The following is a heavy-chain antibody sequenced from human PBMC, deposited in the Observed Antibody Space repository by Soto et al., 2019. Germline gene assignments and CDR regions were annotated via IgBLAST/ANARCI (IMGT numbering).Heavy chain of an antibody. J-gene: IGHJ4*02. CDR2: ISGSGGST. V-gene: IGHV3-23*01. Sequence: GSLRLSCAASGFTFSSYAMSWVRQAPGKGLEWVTAISGSGGSTYYADSVKGRFTISRDNSKNTLYLQMNSLRAEDTAVYYCAKDKGPIKYYFDYWGQGTLVTVSS. CDR3: AKDKGPIKYYFDY. CDR1: GFTFSSYA.